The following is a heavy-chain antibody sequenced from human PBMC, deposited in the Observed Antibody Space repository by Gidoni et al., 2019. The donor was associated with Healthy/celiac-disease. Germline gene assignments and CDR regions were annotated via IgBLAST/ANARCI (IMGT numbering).Heavy chain of an antibody. D-gene: IGHD6-6*01. CDR3: AREYSSSLFDY. CDR2: IKQDGSEK. CDR1: GSTFSSYW. V-gene: IGHV3-7*03. J-gene: IGHJ4*02. Sequence: EVQLVESGGGLVQPGGSLRLSCAASGSTFSSYWMSWVRQAPGKGLEWVANIKQDGSEKYYVDSVKGRFTISRDNAKNSLYLQMNSLRAEDTAVYYCAREYSSSLFDYWGQGTLVTVSS.